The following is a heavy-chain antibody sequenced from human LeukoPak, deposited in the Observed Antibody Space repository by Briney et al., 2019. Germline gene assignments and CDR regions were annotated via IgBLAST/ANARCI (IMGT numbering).Heavy chain of an antibody. D-gene: IGHD5-12*01. CDR3: ARKAVATIMDFDY. J-gene: IGHJ4*02. CDR2: IKQDGSDK. V-gene: IGHV3-7*01. Sequence: GGSLRLSCAASGFTFSSYWMSWVRQAPGKGLEWVANIKQDGSDKYYVDSVKGRFTISRDNAKNSLYLQMNSLRAEDTAVYYCARKAVATIMDFDYWGQGTLVTVSS. CDR1: GFTFSSYW.